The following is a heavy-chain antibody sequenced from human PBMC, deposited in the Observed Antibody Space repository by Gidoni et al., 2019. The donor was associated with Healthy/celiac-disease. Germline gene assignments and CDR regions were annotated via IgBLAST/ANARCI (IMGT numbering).Heavy chain of an antibody. Sequence: QVQLVQSGAEVKKPGASVKVSCKASGYTFTSYSMHWVRQAPGQGLEWMGIINPSGGSTSYAQKFQGRVTMTRDTSTSTVYMELSSLRSEDTAVYYCARAPAAPDAFDIWGQGTMVTVSS. J-gene: IGHJ3*02. CDR3: ARAPAAPDAFDI. V-gene: IGHV1-46*01. D-gene: IGHD2-2*01. CDR1: GYTFTSYS. CDR2: INPSGGST.